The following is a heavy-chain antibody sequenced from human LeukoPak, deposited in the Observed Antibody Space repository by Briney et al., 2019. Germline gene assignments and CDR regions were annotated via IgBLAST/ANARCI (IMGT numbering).Heavy chain of an antibody. CDR1: GGSISSSNW. J-gene: IGHJ4*02. D-gene: IGHD3-22*01. Sequence: SETLSLTCAVSGGSISSSNWWSWVRPPPGKGLEWIGEIYHSGSTNYNPSLKSRVTISVDKSKNQFSLKLSSVTAADTAVYYCASRFAAYYYDSSGYHDYWGQGTLVTVSS. CDR2: IYHSGST. CDR3: ASRFAAYYYDSSGYHDY. V-gene: IGHV4-4*02.